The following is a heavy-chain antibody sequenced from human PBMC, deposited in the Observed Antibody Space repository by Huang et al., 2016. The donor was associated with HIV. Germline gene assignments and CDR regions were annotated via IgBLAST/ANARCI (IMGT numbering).Heavy chain of an antibody. J-gene: IGHJ4*02. CDR3: ARGVGNSNRGFDI. CDR1: GGTVRSFS. D-gene: IGHD5-18*01. V-gene: IGHV1-69*13. Sequence: QVQLVQSGAEMKKSGSSVKVSCKASGGTVRSFSFTWVRQAPGHGLEWMGVIIPLHATTDLAQKFRGRVTLTADESTNTAFMELSGLTSQDTAVYYCARGVGNSNRGFDIWGQGTLVTVS. CDR2: IIPLHATT.